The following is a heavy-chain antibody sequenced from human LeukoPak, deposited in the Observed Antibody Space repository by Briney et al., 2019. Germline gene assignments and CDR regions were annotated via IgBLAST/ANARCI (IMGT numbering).Heavy chain of an antibody. J-gene: IGHJ4*02. CDR2: ISSSSSYI. CDR1: GFTFSSYS. CDR3: ARDRGITGTPYY. Sequence: GGSLRLSCAASGFTFSSYSMNWVRQAPGKGLEWVSSISSSSSYIYYADSVKGRFTISRDNAKNSLYLQMNSLRAEDTAVYYCARDRGITGTPYYWGQGTLVTVSS. D-gene: IGHD1-20*01. V-gene: IGHV3-21*01.